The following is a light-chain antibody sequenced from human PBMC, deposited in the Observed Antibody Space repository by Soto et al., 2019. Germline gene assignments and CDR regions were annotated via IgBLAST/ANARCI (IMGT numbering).Light chain of an antibody. CDR3: QQSYSTPMYT. V-gene: IGKV1-39*01. J-gene: IGKJ2*01. CDR1: QSIDTY. Sequence: DIQTTPSPSSLSASVGDRVTITCRASQSIDTYLNWYQQKPGTAPKLLIYAASSLQSGVPSRFSGRGSGTDFTLTISSLQPEDFATYYCQQSYSTPMYTFGQGTKVDIK. CDR2: AAS.